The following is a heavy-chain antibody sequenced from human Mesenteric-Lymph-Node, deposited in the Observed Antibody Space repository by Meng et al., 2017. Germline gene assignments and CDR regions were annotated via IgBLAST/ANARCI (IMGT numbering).Heavy chain of an antibody. Sequence: GGSLRLSCAASGFIFSSHAMHWVRQAPGKGLEWVSSISSTSSYIYYADSVKGRFTISRDNAKNSLYLQMNSLRAEDTALYYCARGGVVVTPEYFQHWGQGTPVTVSS. J-gene: IGHJ1*01. CDR3: ARGGVVVTPEYFQH. D-gene: IGHD2-21*02. CDR2: ISSTSSYI. V-gene: IGHV3-21*06. CDR1: GFIFSSHA.